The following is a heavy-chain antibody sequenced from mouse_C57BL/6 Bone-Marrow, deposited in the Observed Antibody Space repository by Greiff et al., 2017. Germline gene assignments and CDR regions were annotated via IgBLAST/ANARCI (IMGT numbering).Heavy chain of an antibody. Sequence: EVKVVESGGGLVQPGGSLKLSCAASGFTFSDYGMAWVRQAPRKGPEWVAFISNLAYSIYYADTVTGRFTISSENAKNTLYLEMSSLRSEDTAMYYCARRGWTTVVEGWYFDVWGTGTTVTVSS. J-gene: IGHJ1*03. D-gene: IGHD1-1*01. CDR3: ARRGWTTVVEGWYFDV. CDR2: ISNLAYSI. CDR1: GFTFSDYG. V-gene: IGHV5-15*01.